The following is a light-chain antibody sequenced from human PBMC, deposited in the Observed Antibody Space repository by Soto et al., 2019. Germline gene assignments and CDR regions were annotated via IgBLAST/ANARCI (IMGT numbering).Light chain of an antibody. CDR3: QQYGSS. J-gene: IGKJ4*01. Sequence: EIVLTQSPATLSLSPGERATLSCRASQSVSRYLAWYQQKPGQAPRLLIYDASNRATGIPARFSGSGSGTDFTLTISRLEPEDFAVYYCQQYGSSFGGGTKVDI. CDR2: DAS. CDR1: QSVSRY. V-gene: IGKV3-11*01.